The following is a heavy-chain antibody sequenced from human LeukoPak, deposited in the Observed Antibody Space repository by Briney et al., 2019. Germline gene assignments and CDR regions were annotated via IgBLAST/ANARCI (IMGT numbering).Heavy chain of an antibody. D-gene: IGHD1-20*01. CDR1: GGSISSYY. CDR2: IYYSGST. J-gene: IGHJ4*02. V-gene: IGHV4-59*01. Sequence: SETLSLTCTVSGGSISSYYWSWIRQPPGKGLEWIGYIYYSGSTNYNPSLKSRVTISVDTSKNQFSLKLSSVTAADTAVYYCARGLTAYYFEYWGQGTLATVSS. CDR3: ARGLTAYYFEY.